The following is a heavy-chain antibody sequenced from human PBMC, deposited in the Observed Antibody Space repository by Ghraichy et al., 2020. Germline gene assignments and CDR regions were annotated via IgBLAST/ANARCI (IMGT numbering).Heavy chain of an antibody. V-gene: IGHV4-59*01. CDR2: IYYSVST. Sequence: SETLSLTCTVSGGSISSYYWSWIRQPPGKGLEWIGYIYYSVSTNYNPSLKSRVTISVDTSKNQFSLKLSSVTAADTAVYYCARDRGANDFWSGYYTWYFDLWGRGTLVTVSS. J-gene: IGHJ2*01. CDR1: GGSISSYY. CDR3: ARDRGANDFWSGYYTWYFDL. D-gene: IGHD3-3*01.